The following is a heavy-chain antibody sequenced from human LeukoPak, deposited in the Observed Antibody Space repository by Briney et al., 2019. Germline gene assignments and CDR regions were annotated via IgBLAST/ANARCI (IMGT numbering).Heavy chain of an antibody. D-gene: IGHD3-22*01. V-gene: IGHV1-69*04. Sequence: ASVTVSFKASGGTFSIYAISWVRQAPGQGLEWMGRIIPILGIANYAQKFQGRVTITADKSTSTAYMELSSLRSEDTAVYYCARSMYYYDSSGYNDAFDIWGQGTMVTVSS. CDR1: GGTFSIYA. CDR2: IIPILGIA. CDR3: ARSMYYYDSSGYNDAFDI. J-gene: IGHJ3*02.